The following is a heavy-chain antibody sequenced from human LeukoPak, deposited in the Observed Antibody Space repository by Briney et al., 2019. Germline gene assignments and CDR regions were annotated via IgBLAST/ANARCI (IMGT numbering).Heavy chain of an antibody. D-gene: IGHD3-3*01. J-gene: IGHJ4*02. CDR2: INSDGSST. Sequence: GGSLKLSCAASGFTFSSYWMHRVRQAPGKGLVWVSRINSDGSSTSYADSVKGRFTISRDNAKNTLYLQMNSLRAEDTAVYYCARETIGVANFDYWGQGTLVTVSS. CDR1: GFTFSSYW. CDR3: ARETIGVANFDY. V-gene: IGHV3-74*01.